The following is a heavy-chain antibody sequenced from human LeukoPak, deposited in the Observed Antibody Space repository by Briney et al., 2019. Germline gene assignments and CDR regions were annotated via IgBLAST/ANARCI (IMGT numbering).Heavy chain of an antibody. CDR2: IGGSGSYT. J-gene: IGHJ4*02. D-gene: IGHD3-22*01. Sequence: GGSLRLSCAASGFTFSTYAMIWVRQAPGKGLEWVSVIGGSGSYTYYADSVKGRFTISRDNSKDTLYLQMNSLRPEDTAVYYCAKDPTLAYYDSSGYPVRYFDYWGQGTLVTVSS. V-gene: IGHV3-23*01. CDR1: GFTFSTYA. CDR3: AKDPTLAYYDSSGYPVRYFDY.